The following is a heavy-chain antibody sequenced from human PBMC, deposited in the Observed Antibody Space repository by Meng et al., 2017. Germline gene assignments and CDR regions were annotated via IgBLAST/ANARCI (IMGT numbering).Heavy chain of an antibody. J-gene: IGHJ4*02. V-gene: IGHV3-23*01. D-gene: IGHD3-22*01. CDR3: SSDATYGSSGYYFDY. CDR1: GFTFSSYA. CDR2: ISGSGGST. Sequence: GGSLRLSCAASGFTFSSYAMSWVRQAPGKGLEWVSAISGSGGSTYYADSVKGRFTISRDNSKNTLYLQMNSLSAEDTAVYYCSSDATYGSSGYYFDYWGQGTLVTVSS.